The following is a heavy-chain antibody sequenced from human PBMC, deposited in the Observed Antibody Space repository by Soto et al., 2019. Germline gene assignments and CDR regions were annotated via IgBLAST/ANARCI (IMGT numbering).Heavy chain of an antibody. Sequence: PGGSLRLSCAASEFYFSSYALNWVRKAPGKGLEWVSSISSTTNYIYYGDSMKGRFTISGDNAKNSLYLEMNSLRAEDTAVYYCARESEDLTSNFDYWGQGTLVTV. CDR3: ARESEDLTSNFDY. CDR1: EFYFSSYA. J-gene: IGHJ4*02. V-gene: IGHV3-21*06. CDR2: ISSTTNYI.